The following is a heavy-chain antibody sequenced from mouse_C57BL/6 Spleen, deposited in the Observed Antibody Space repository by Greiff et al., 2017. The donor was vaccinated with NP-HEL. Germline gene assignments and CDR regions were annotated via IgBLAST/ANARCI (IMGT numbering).Heavy chain of an antibody. J-gene: IGHJ4*01. D-gene: IGHD4-1*01. CDR2: IYPGDGDT. CDR1: GYAFSSSW. V-gene: IGHV1-82*01. Sequence: VQLQQSGPELVKPGASVKISCKASGYAFSSSWMNWVKQRPGKGLEWIGRIYPGDGDTNYNGKFKGKATLTADKSSSTAYMQLSSLTSEDSAVYFCARFYWDDYAMDYWGQGTSVTVSS. CDR3: ARFYWDDYAMDY.